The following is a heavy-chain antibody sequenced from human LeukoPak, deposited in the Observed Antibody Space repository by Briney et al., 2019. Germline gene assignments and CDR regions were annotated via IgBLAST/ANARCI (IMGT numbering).Heavy chain of an antibody. CDR1: GYTLTELS. J-gene: IGHJ4*02. V-gene: IGHV1-24*01. D-gene: IGHD3-10*01. Sequence: ASVNVSCKVSGYTLTELSMHWVRQAPGKGLEWMGGFDPEDGETIYAQKFQGRVTMTEDTSTDTAYMELSSLRSEDTAVYYCATIGPAYGSGPYYFDYWGQGTLVTVSS. CDR3: ATIGPAYGSGPYYFDY. CDR2: FDPEDGET.